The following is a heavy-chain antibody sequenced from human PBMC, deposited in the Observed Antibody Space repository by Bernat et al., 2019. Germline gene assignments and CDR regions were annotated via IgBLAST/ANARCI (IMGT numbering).Heavy chain of an antibody. V-gene: IGHV3-48*03. D-gene: IGHD5-12*01. CDR3: ARGGFRYAEI. J-gene: IGHJ4*02. Sequence: EVQLVESGGGLVQPGGSLRLSCAASGITFSSYDMNWVRQAPGKGLEWVSYITNTGNTIYYAVSVKGRFTVSRDNAKNSLYLQMNSLRAEDTAVYYCARGGFRYAEIWGQGTLVTVSS. CDR1: GITFSSYD. CDR2: ITNTGNTI.